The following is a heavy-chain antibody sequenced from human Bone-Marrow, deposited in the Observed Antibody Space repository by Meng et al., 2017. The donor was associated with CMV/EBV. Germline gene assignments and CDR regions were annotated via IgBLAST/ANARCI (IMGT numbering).Heavy chain of an antibody. CDR1: SASISSDNW. CDR2: IYHSGTC. J-gene: IGHJ4*02. Sequence: SETLSLTCAVSSASISSDNWWSWVRQPPGKGLEWIGEIYHSGTCNYNPSLKSRVNISVDKSKNRFSLNLTSMTAADTAVYYCTREEYYDFWSGYPPSYWGQGTLVTVSS. V-gene: IGHV4-4*02. D-gene: IGHD3-3*01. CDR3: TREEYYDFWSGYPPSY.